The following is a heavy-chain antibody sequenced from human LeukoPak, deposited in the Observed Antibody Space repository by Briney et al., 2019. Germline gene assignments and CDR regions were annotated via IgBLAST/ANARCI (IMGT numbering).Heavy chain of an antibody. CDR1: GFTFSSYD. Sequence: PGGSLRLSCAASGFTFSSYDVHWVRQATGKGLEWVSAIGTAGDTYYPGSVKGRFTISRENAKNSLYLQMNSLRAGDTAVYYCARGLGGGWVYYGMDVWGQGTTVTVSS. CDR2: IGTAGDT. J-gene: IGHJ6*02. D-gene: IGHD2-15*01. CDR3: ARGLGGGWVYYGMDV. V-gene: IGHV3-13*01.